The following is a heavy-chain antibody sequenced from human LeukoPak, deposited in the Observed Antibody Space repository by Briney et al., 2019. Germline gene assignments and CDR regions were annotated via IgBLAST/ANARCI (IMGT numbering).Heavy chain of an antibody. J-gene: IGHJ4*02. D-gene: IGHD3-10*01. CDR2: IYYSGST. V-gene: IGHV4-39*01. CDR3: ARHKRTPTGITMVRGVIDN. Sequence: PSEALSLTCTVSGGSISSSSYYWGWIRQPPGKGLGWIGSIYYSGSTYYNPSLKSRVTISVDTSKNQFSLKLSSVTAADTAVYYCARHKRTPTGITMVRGVIDNWGQGTLVTVSS. CDR1: GGSISSSSYY.